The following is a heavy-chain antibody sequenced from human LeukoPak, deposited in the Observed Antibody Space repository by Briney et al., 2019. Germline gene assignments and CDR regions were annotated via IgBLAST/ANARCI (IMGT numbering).Heavy chain of an antibody. J-gene: IGHJ4*02. CDR3: VRTPPNWGFDY. Sequence: ASVKVSCKASGYTFTTHDINWVRQATGQGLEWMGWMSPNSGDTGYAQKFQGRVTMTSDSSISTAFMELSSLRSEDTAIYYCVRTPPNWGFDYWGQGTLVTVSS. CDR1: GYTFTTHD. V-gene: IGHV1-8*01. CDR2: MSPNSGDT. D-gene: IGHD7-27*01.